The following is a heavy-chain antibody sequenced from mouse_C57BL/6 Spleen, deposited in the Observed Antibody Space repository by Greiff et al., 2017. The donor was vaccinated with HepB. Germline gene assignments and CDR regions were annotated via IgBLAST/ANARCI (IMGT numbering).Heavy chain of an antibody. D-gene: IGHD2-4*01. J-gene: IGHJ2*01. CDR2: ISSGGSYT. CDR1: GFTFSSYG. Sequence: EVMLVESGGDLVKPGGSLKLSCAASGFTFSSYGMSWVRQTPDKRLEWVTTISSGGSYTYYPDSVKGRFTISRDNAKNTLYLQMSSLKSEDTAMYYCAREITTFDDYWGQGTTLTVSS. CDR3: AREITTFDDY. V-gene: IGHV5-6*02.